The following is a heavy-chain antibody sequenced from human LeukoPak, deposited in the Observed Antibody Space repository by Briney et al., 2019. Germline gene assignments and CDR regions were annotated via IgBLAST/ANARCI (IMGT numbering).Heavy chain of an antibody. CDR2: ISASGETT. D-gene: IGHD1-26*01. CDR3: ARDPSWEILSYFDY. J-gene: IGHJ4*02. V-gene: IGHV3-11*04. CDR1: GFTFRNYY. Sequence: GGSLRLSCVVPGFTFRNYYMTWIRQAPGKGLERVSYISASGETTYYGDSVRGRFTISRDNAKNSLYLDMNTLKAEDTAVYYCARDPSWEILSYFDYWGQGTLVTVSS.